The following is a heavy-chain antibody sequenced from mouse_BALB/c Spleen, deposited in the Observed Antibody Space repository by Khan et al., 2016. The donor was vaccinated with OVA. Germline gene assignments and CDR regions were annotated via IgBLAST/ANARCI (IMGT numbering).Heavy chain of an antibody. Sequence: EVQLVESGGGLVQPGGSLKLSCAASGFTFSSYGMSWVRQTPDKRLELVATINSNGGSTYYPDSVKGRFTISSANAKNTLYLQRSSRKSEDTAMYYCARMARTINWGQGTTLTVSS. CDR1: GFTFSSYG. V-gene: IGHV5-6-3*01. CDR2: INSNGGST. J-gene: IGHJ2*01. CDR3: ARMARTIN.